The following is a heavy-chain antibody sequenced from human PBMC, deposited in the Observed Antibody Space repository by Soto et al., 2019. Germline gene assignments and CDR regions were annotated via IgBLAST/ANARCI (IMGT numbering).Heavy chain of an antibody. Sequence: EVQLVESGGGLVKPGGSLRLSCAASGFTFSNAWMSWVRQAPGKGLEWVGRIKSKTDGGTTDYAAPVKGRFTISRDDSKNTLYLQMNSLKTDDTAVYYCTTYCSGGSCYSSSFGYWGQGTLVTVSS. CDR3: TTYCSGGSCYSSSFGY. CDR1: GFTFSNAW. J-gene: IGHJ4*02. CDR2: IKSKTDGGTT. V-gene: IGHV3-15*01. D-gene: IGHD2-15*01.